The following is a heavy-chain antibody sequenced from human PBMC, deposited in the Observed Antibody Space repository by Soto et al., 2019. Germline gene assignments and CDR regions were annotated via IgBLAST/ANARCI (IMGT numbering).Heavy chain of an antibody. CDR3: ARGVVEAAAGTYYYYGMDV. Sequence: ASVKVSCKASGYTFTSYDINWVRQATGQGLEWMGWMNPNSGNTGYAQKFQGRVTMTRNTSISTAYMGLSSLRSEDTAVYYCARGVVEAAAGTYYYYGMDVWGQGTTVTVSS. V-gene: IGHV1-8*01. CDR1: GYTFTSYD. CDR2: MNPNSGNT. D-gene: IGHD6-13*01. J-gene: IGHJ6*02.